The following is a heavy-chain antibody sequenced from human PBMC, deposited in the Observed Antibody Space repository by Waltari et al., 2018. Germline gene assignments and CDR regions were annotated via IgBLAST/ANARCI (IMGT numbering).Heavy chain of an antibody. Sequence: EVQLVESGGDLVQPGGSLRLSCSASGCTLSSYWMSWVRQAPGKGPEWMANIKTDGAEEYYVDSVRGRFTISRDNAKNLWFLQMNSLRPEDTAVYYCARDQWFGFDIWGQGTMVTVSS. CDR1: GCTLSSYW. J-gene: IGHJ3*02. D-gene: IGHD3-22*01. CDR2: IKTDGAEE. V-gene: IGHV3-7*01. CDR3: ARDQWFGFDI.